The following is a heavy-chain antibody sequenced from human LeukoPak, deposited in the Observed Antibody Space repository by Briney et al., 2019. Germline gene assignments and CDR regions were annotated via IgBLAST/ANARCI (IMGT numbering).Heavy chain of an antibody. Sequence: GGSLRLSCAASGFTFSGSAMHWVRQASGKGLEWVGRIRSKANSYATAYAASVKGRFTISRDDSKNTAYLQMNSLKTEDTAVYYCTRKNDYDSSGYYYEFDYWGQGTLVTVSS. J-gene: IGHJ4*02. V-gene: IGHV3-73*01. CDR2: IRSKANSYAT. CDR1: GFTFSGSA. CDR3: TRKNDYDSSGYYYEFDY. D-gene: IGHD3-22*01.